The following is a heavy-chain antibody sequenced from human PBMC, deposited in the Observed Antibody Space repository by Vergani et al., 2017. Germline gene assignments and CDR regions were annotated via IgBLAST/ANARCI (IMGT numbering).Heavy chain of an antibody. Sequence: EVQLVESGGGLVQPGRSLRLSCAASGFTFDDYAMHWVRQAPGKGLEWVSGISWNSGSIGYADSVKGRFTISRDNAKNSLYLQMNSLRAEDTAVYYCVFILSGSYYKSHYYGMDVWGQGTTVTVSS. CDR2: ISWNSGSI. CDR1: GFTFDDYA. CDR3: VFILSGSYYKSHYYGMDV. V-gene: IGHV3-9*01. J-gene: IGHJ6*02. D-gene: IGHD3-10*01.